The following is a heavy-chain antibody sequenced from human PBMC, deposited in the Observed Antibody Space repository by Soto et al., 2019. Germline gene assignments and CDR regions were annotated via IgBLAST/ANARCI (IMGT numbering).Heavy chain of an antibody. V-gene: IGHV4-59*01. CDR3: ARGTTSTHDNWNYVPLEYYGMDV. J-gene: IGHJ6*02. D-gene: IGHD1-7*01. Sequence: SETLSLTCTVSGGSISSYYWSWIRQPPGKGLGWIGYIYYSGSTNYNPSLKSRVTISVDTSKNQFSLKLSSVTAADTAVYYCARGTTSTHDNWNYVPLEYYGMDVWGQGTTVTVSS. CDR2: IYYSGST. CDR1: GGSISSYY.